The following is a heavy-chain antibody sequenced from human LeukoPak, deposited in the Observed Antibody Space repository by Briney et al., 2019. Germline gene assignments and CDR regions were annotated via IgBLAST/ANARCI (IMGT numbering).Heavy chain of an antibody. CDR3: VKGDWYFES. CDR1: GFNFVDSR. D-gene: IGHD2-21*01. J-gene: IGHJ4*02. V-gene: IGHV3-7*04. Sequence: GGSLRLSCAASGFNFVDSRMTWVRQAPGKGLQWVANVNQDGTEKHFLDSVEGRFTISRGNAKKSLYLQMSSLRPEDTALYFCVKGDWYFESWGQGTLVTVSS. CDR2: VNQDGTEK.